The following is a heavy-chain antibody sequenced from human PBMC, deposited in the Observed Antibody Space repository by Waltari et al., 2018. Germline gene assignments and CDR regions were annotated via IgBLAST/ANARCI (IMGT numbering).Heavy chain of an antibody. V-gene: IGHV1-69*17. CDR1: GGTFSSDG. D-gene: IGHD3-9*01. J-gene: IGHJ6*02. CDR3: ARVSNYNILTGYSDYYYYGLDV. CDR2: IIPIFGIT. Sequence: QVELVQSGAEVKKPGSSVKVSCKASGGTFSSDGINWVRQAPGKGLEWMGGIIPIFGITNYAQKLKGRVTIIADKSTGTAYMELSSLRSEDTAVYYCARVSNYNILTGYSDYYYYGLDVWGQGTTVSVSS.